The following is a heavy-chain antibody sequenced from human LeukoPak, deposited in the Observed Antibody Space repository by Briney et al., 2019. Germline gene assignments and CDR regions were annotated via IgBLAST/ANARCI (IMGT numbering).Heavy chain of an antibody. V-gene: IGHV4-59*08. Sequence: PSETLSLTCTVSGGSISSYYWSWIRQPPGKGLEWIGYIYYSGSTNYNPSLESRVTISVDTSKNQFSLKLSSVTAADTAVYYCARHMGYCTNGVCYHAFDIWGQGTMVTVSS. J-gene: IGHJ3*02. CDR1: GGSISSYY. CDR2: IYYSGST. D-gene: IGHD2-8*01. CDR3: ARHMGYCTNGVCYHAFDI.